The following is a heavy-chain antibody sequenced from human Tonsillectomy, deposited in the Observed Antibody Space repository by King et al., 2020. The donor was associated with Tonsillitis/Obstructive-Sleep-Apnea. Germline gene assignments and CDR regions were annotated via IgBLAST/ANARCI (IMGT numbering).Heavy chain of an antibody. CDR1: GYSFTSYW. CDR2: IDPSDSYI. Sequence: VQLVESGAEVKKPGESLRIFCKGSGYSFTSYWINWVRQMPGKGLEWMGRIDPSDSYIIYSPSCQGHVTISADKSINTTYLQWSSLKASHTAMYYCARGVVVPATIDWFDPWGQGTLVTVSS. J-gene: IGHJ5*02. V-gene: IGHV5-10-1*03. D-gene: IGHD2-2*01. CDR3: ARGVVVPATIDWFDP.